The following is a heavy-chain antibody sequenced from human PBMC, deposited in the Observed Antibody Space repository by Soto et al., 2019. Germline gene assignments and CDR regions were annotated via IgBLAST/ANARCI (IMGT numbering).Heavy chain of an antibody. CDR3: ARGPSGWFGYDY. CDR2: INSGASTT. J-gene: IGHJ4*02. D-gene: IGHD6-19*01. V-gene: IGHV3-74*01. Sequence: EVQLVESGGGLVQPGGSRRLSCAASGFTFSSSWMHWVRQAPGKGLVWVSRINSGASTTNYADSVKGRFTISRDNAKNTLYLQMDSLTAEDTAVYYCARGPSGWFGYDYWGQGTLVTVSS. CDR1: GFTFSSSW.